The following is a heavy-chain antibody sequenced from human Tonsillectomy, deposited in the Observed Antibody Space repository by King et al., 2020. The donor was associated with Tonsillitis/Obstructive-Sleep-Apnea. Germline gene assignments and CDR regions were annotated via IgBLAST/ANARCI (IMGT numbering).Heavy chain of an antibody. CDR3: ASSGLCTNWARSFDY. CDR1: GFTFSSYW. Sequence: VQLVESGGGLVQPGGSLRLSCAASGFTFSSYWMHWVRQAPGKGLVWVSRINSDGSSTSYADSVKGRFTISRDNAKNTLYLQMNSLRAEDTAVYYCASSGLCTNWARSFDYWGQGTLVTVSS. V-gene: IGHV3-74*01. D-gene: IGHD7-27*01. CDR2: INSDGSST. J-gene: IGHJ4*02.